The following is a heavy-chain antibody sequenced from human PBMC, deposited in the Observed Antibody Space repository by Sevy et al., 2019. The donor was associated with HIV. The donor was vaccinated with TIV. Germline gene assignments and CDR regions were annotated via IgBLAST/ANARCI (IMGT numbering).Heavy chain of an antibody. D-gene: IGHD5-12*01. CDR3: AKDIAGYDSDYYYYYGMDV. CDR2: ISWNSGSI. V-gene: IGHV3-9*01. Sequence: GGSLRLSCAASGFTFDDYAMHWVRQAPGKGLEWVSCISWNSGSIGYADSVKGRFTISRDNAKNSLYLQMNSLRAEDTALYYCAKDIAGYDSDYYYYYGMDVWGQGTTVTVSS. CDR1: GFTFDDYA. J-gene: IGHJ6*02.